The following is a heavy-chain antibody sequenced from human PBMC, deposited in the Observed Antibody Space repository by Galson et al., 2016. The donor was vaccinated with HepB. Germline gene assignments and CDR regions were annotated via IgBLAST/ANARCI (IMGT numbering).Heavy chain of an antibody. D-gene: IGHD2-2*01. CDR1: GASISDSNW. J-gene: IGHJ5*02. Sequence: LTCAVSGASISDSNWWTWVRQVPGKGLEWIGEIYHTGTSNNNTLLSSRFTLSVDKSRNDFSLNVTAVTAPDTAVYYCARASIIPGARMIFDPWGQGTRVTVSS. CDR3: ARASIIPGARMIFDP. CDR2: IYHTGTS. V-gene: IGHV4-4*02.